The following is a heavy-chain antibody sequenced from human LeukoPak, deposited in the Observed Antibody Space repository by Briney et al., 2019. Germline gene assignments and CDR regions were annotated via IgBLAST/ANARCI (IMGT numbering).Heavy chain of an antibody. V-gene: IGHV3-20*01. CDR1: GFTFDDYG. CDR3: ARGPPYCSGGSCYSRGPYYFDY. J-gene: IGHJ4*02. Sequence: GGSLRLSCAASGFTFDDYGMSWVRQAPGKGLEWVSGINWNGGGTGYADSVKGRFTISRDNAKNSLYLQMNSLRAEDTALYHCARGPPYCSGGSCYSRGPYYFDYWGQGTLVTVSS. CDR2: INWNGGGT. D-gene: IGHD2-15*01.